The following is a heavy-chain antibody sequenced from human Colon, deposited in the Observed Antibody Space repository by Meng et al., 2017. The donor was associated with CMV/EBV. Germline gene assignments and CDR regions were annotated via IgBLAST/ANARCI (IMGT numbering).Heavy chain of an antibody. Sequence: GGSLRLSCAASGFTFDDYGMMWVRQAPGKGLEWVSGNNWNGADTGYADSVKGRFTISRDNAKNSLYLQMSSLRSEDTAVYYCARLLYYGMDVWGQGTTVTVSS. CDR2: NNWNGADT. CDR1: GFTFDDYG. J-gene: IGHJ6*02. V-gene: IGHV3-20*04. CDR3: ARLLYYGMDV.